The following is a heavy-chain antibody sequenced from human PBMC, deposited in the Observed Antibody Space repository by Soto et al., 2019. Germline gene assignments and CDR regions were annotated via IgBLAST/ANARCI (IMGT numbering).Heavy chain of an antibody. J-gene: IGHJ4*02. CDR2: INSDGMSI. V-gene: IGHV3-74*03. CDR3: ARVWSVYTDLDC. D-gene: IGHD3-3*01. CDR1: GFTFSSYW. Sequence: EVQLVESGGGLVQPGGSLRLSCAPSGFTFSSYWIHWFRQAPGKGLVWVSRINSDGMSIKYADSVKGRFTISRDNAKNTVYLQMSSLTADDTGVYYCARVWSVYTDLDCWGQGTLVTVSS.